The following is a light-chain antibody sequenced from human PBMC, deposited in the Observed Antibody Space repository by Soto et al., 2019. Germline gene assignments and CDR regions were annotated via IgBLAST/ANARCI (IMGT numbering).Light chain of an antibody. Sequence: EIVLTQSPGTLSFSPGERATLSCRASQSVFSSLAWYQQKPGQAPRLLIYGAATRATGIPARFSGSGSGTEFTLTISSLQSEDFAVYYCKQYGSSGTCGQGTTGAIK. CDR3: KQYGSSGT. V-gene: IGKV3-15*01. J-gene: IGKJ1*01. CDR1: QSVFSS. CDR2: GAA.